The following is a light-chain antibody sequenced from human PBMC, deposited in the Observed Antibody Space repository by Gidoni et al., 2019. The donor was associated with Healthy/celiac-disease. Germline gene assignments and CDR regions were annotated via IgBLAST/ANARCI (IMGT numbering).Light chain of an antibody. J-gene: IGKJ1*01. Sequence: SQMTQSPSTLSASVGARVTITCRASQSISSWLAWYQQKPGQAPQLLIYKASSLESGVPSRFSGSGSGTEFTLTISSLQADDFAIYYCQQYNSYPWTFGQGTKVEIK. V-gene: IGKV1-5*03. CDR1: QSISSW. CDR2: KAS. CDR3: QQYNSYPWT.